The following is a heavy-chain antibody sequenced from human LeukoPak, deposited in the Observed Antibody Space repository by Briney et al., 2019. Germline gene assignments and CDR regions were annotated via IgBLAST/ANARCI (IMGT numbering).Heavy chain of an antibody. Sequence: PGGSLRLSCAAFGFTFSSYGMHWVRQAPGKGLEWVAVIWYDGSNKYYADSVKGRFTISRDNAKNSLYLQMNSLRAEDTAVYYCARRRSYGFLGDYFDYWGQGTLVTVSS. D-gene: IGHD5-18*01. CDR3: ARRRSYGFLGDYFDY. CDR2: IWYDGSNK. J-gene: IGHJ4*02. V-gene: IGHV3-33*01. CDR1: GFTFSSYG.